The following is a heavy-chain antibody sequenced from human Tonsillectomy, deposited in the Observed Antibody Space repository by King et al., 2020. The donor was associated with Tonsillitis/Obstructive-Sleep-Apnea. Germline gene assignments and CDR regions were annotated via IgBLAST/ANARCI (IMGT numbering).Heavy chain of an antibody. CDR3: ASIAGDPGPLLDAFDI. Sequence: QLVQSGAEVKKPGSSVKVSCKASGGTFSSYAISWVRQAPGQGLEWMGGIIPIFGTANYAQKFQGRVTITADESTSTAYMELSSLRSEDTAVYYCASIAGDPGPLLDAFDIWGQGTMVTVSS. CDR1: GGTFSSYA. V-gene: IGHV1-69*01. D-gene: IGHD7-27*01. CDR2: IIPIFGTA. J-gene: IGHJ3*02.